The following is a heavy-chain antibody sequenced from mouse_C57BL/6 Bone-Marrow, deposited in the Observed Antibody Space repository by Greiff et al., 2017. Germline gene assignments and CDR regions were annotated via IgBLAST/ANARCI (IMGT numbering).Heavy chain of an antibody. J-gene: IGHJ2*01. Sequence: EVQLQQSGPELVKPGASVKISCKASGYTFTDYYMNWVKQSHGKSLEWIGDINPNNGGTSYNQKLKGKATFTVAKSSSTAYMELRSLTSEDSAVYYCARSPIYYDYDGLDYWGQGTTLTVSS. CDR3: ARSPIYYDYDGLDY. V-gene: IGHV1-26*01. D-gene: IGHD2-4*01. CDR2: INPNNGGT. CDR1: GYTFTDYY.